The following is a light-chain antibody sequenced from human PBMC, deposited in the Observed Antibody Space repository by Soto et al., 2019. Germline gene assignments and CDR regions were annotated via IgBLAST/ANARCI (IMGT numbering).Light chain of an antibody. Sequence: EIVRTQSPSTLSVSNRERATLSCRASQSVSRNLAWYQQKPGQAPRLLIYGASARATGIPARFSGGGSGTEFTLTISSLQSEDFAIYYCQQYINWPQTVGQGTKVDI. CDR2: GAS. V-gene: IGKV3D-15*01. CDR1: QSVSRN. J-gene: IGKJ1*01. CDR3: QQYINWPQT.